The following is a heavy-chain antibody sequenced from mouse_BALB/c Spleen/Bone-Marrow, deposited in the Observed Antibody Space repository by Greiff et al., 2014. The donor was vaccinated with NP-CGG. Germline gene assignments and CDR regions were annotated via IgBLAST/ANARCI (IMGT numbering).Heavy chain of an antibody. CDR3: ARSGDGPFAY. CDR1: GFNIKDTY. V-gene: IGHV14-3*02. D-gene: IGHD2-3*01. J-gene: IGHJ3*01. CDR2: IDPANGNT. Sequence: EVKLMESGAELVKPGASVKLSCTASGFNIKDTYIHWVKQRPEQGLEWIGRIDPANGNTKYGPKFQGRVTVTTDTSSNTASLQLSNLTSEDTAVYYCARSGDGPFAYWGQGTLVTVSA.